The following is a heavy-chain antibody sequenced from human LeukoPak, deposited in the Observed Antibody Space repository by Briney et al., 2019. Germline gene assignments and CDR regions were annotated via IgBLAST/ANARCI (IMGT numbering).Heavy chain of an antibody. D-gene: IGHD3-10*01. Sequence: GGSLRLSCAASGFTFSSYSMNWVRQAPGKGLEWVSSISSSSSYIYYADSVKGRFTISRDNAKNSLYLQMNSLRAEDTAVYYCARGRITMVRGFRYYYYGMDVWGQGTTVTVSS. J-gene: IGHJ6*02. CDR1: GFTFSSYS. CDR2: ISSSSSYI. CDR3: ARGRITMVRGFRYYYYGMDV. V-gene: IGHV3-21*01.